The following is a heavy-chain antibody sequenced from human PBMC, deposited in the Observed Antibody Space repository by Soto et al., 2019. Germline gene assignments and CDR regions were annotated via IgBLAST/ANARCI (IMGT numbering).Heavy chain of an antibody. CDR2: IKSKTDGGTT. CDR3: TTETYYYDSSGYYQNYYYYGMDV. D-gene: IGHD3-22*01. V-gene: IGHV3-15*01. J-gene: IGHJ6*02. Sequence: EVQLVESGGGLVKPGGSLRLSCAASGFTFSNAWMSWVRQAPGKGLEWVGRIKSKTDGGTTDYAAPVKGRFTISRDDSKNTLYLQMNSPKTEDTAVYYCTTETYYYDSSGYYQNYYYYGMDVWGQGTTVTVSS. CDR1: GFTFSNAW.